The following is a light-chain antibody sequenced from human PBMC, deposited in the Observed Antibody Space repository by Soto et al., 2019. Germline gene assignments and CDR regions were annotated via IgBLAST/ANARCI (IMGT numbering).Light chain of an antibody. Sequence: QSALTQPASVSGSPGQSITISCTGTNGDVGAYDYVSWYQQHPGKAPKLMIYEVSNRPSGVSNRFSGSKSGNTASLTISGLQAEDEADYYCSSYTSSSTWVFGGGTKLTVL. J-gene: IGLJ3*02. CDR3: SSYTSSSTWV. CDR1: NGDVGAYDY. CDR2: EVS. V-gene: IGLV2-14*01.